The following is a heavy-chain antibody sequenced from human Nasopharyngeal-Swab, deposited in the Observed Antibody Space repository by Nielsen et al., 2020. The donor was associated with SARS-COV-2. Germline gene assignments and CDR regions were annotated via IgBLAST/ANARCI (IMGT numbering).Heavy chain of an antibody. CDR2: ISPYNGKT. V-gene: IGHV1-18*04. CDR1: GYTLTGYY. CDR3: ARDQRGAYFDN. D-gene: IGHD1-26*01. Sequence: ASVKVSCKASGYTLTGYYMHWVRQAPGQGLEWMGWISPYNGKTTYAQRFQGRVTMTTDTSTSTAYMELRTLRSDDTALYYCARDQRGAYFDNWGQGALVTVSS. J-gene: IGHJ4*02.